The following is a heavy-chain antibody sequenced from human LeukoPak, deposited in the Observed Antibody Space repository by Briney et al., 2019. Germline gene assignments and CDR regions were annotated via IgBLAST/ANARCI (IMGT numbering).Heavy chain of an antibody. J-gene: IGHJ4*02. CDR1: GGSFSGYY. D-gene: IGHD2-2*01. V-gene: IGHV4-59*08. CDR2: IYYSGST. Sequence: SETLSLTCAVYGGSFSGYYWSWIRQPPGKGLEWIGYIYYSGSTNYNPSLKSRVTISVDTSKNQFSLRLSSVTAADTALYYCARHAAFADYQSHLTHFDYWGQGTLVTVSS. CDR3: ARHAAFADYQSHLTHFDY.